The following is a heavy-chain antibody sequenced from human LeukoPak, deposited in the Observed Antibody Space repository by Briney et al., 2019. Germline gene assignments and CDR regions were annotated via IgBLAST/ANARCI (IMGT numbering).Heavy chain of an antibody. CDR2: INPNSGGT. Sequence: ASVKVSCKASGYTFNSYFIHWVRQAPGQGLEWMGWINPNSGGTNYAQKFQGRVTMTRDTSISTAYMELSRLRSDDTAVYYCARTTSKYSSGWYYYYYMDVWGKGTTVTVSS. D-gene: IGHD6-19*01. CDR1: GYTFNSYF. V-gene: IGHV1-2*02. J-gene: IGHJ6*03. CDR3: ARTTSKYSSGWYYYYYMDV.